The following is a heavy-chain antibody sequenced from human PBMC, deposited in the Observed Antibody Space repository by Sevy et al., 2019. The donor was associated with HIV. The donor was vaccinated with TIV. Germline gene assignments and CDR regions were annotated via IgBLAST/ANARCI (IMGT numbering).Heavy chain of an antibody. Sequence: GGSLRLSCAGSGFIFNSYGMSWVRQAPGKGLEWVSGISGSGGSTYYADSVKGRFIISRDNAKNSLYLQMNSLRAEDTAVYYCARDCSSSSCLWGMDVWGQGTTVTVSS. D-gene: IGHD2-2*01. CDR1: GFIFNSYG. CDR2: ISGSGGST. V-gene: IGHV3-23*01. J-gene: IGHJ6*02. CDR3: ARDCSSSSCLWGMDV.